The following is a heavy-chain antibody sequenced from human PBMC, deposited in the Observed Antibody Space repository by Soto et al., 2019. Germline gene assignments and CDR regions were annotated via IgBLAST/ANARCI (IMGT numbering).Heavy chain of an antibody. J-gene: IGHJ4*02. V-gene: IGHV4-31*03. CDR2: ISYRGST. Sequence: SETLSLTCTVSSGSISRDGYHWSWIRQYPGTGLEWTGFISYRGSTSYNPALWSRVYMSIDTSQNQFSLKLSSVTAADTAVYYCARERAGLPFIDFWGQGTLVTVSS. D-gene: IGHD5-12*01. CDR3: ARERAGLPFIDF. CDR1: SGSISRDGYH.